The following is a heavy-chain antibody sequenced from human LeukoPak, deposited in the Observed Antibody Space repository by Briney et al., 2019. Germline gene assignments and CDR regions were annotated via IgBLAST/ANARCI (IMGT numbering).Heavy chain of an antibody. CDR1: GGSISSYY. Sequence: SETLSLTCTVSGGSISSYYWSWIRQPPGKGLEWIGYIYYSGSTNYNPSLKSRVTISVDTSKNQFSLKLSSVTAADTAVYYCARSFPHDFWSGYQYYYYYYGMDVWGQGTTVTVSS. J-gene: IGHJ6*02. D-gene: IGHD3-3*01. CDR3: ARSFPHDFWSGYQYYYYYYGMDV. V-gene: IGHV4-59*01. CDR2: IYYSGST.